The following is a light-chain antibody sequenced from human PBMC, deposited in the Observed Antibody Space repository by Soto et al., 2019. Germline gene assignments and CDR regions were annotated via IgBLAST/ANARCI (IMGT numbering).Light chain of an antibody. CDR1: QSVSSY. CDR2: DAS. V-gene: IGKV3-11*01. CDR3: QQRSNWPPT. Sequence: EIVLTQSPATLSLSPGERATLSCRASQSVSSYLAWYQQKPGQAPRLLIYDASNRATGIPARFSGSGSGTDFTLTISSLEPKDFAVYYCQQRSNWPPTFGQVTKLEIK. J-gene: IGKJ2*01.